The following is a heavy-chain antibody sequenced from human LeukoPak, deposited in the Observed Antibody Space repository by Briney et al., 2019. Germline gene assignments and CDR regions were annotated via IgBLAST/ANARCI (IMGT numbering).Heavy chain of an antibody. CDR2: IYHNGDT. V-gene: IGHV4-30-4*08. CDR1: GGSIISGDYY. J-gene: IGHJ3*02. D-gene: IGHD2-2*02. Sequence: SQTLSLTCIVSGGSIISGDYYWSWIRQPPGKGLEWIGYIYHNGDTYYNPSLKSRVSISVDTSKNQFSLKLSSVTAADTAVYYCARAGVVPAAINRAFDIWGRGSVVTVSS. CDR3: ARAGVVPAAINRAFDI.